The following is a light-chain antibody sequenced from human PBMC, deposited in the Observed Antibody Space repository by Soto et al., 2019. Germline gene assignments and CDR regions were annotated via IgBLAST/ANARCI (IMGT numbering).Light chain of an antibody. CDR3: QQRSDLPLT. Sequence: EIVLTQSQATLSLSPGERATLSCRASQSVGTYLAWYQQKLGQAPRLLIYDASNRATGIPARFSGSGSGTDVALTIDNLEPEDFAVYYCQQRSDLPLTFGGGTQVEIK. V-gene: IGKV3-11*01. J-gene: IGKJ4*02. CDR1: QSVGTY. CDR2: DAS.